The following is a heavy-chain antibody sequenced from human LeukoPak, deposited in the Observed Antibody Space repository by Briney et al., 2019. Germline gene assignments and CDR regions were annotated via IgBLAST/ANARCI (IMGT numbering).Heavy chain of an antibody. CDR1: GFSFVASY. Sequence: GGSLRLSCAASGFSFVASYMTWIRQAPGKGLEWLSYFSSSSGHTNYADSVKGRFTISRDNAKNSLSLQVNSLRADDTAVYYCARVGSIAAAGTPDYWGQGTLVTVSS. CDR3: ARVGSIAAAGTPDY. J-gene: IGHJ4*02. CDR2: FSSSSGHT. V-gene: IGHV3-11*06. D-gene: IGHD6-13*01.